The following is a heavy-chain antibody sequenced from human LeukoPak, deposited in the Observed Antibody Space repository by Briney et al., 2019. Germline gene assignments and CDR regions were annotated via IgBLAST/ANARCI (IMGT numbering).Heavy chain of an antibody. CDR2: TYYRSKWYN. Sequence: SQTLSLTCAISGDSVSSNSAAWNWLRQSPSRGLEWLGRTYYRSKWYNDYAVSVKSRITINPDTSKNQFSLQLNSVTPEDTAVYYCARVDKARRGYGMDVWGQGTPVTVSS. D-gene: IGHD5-18*01. J-gene: IGHJ6*02. CDR1: GDSVSSNSAA. V-gene: IGHV6-1*01. CDR3: ARVDKARRGYGMDV.